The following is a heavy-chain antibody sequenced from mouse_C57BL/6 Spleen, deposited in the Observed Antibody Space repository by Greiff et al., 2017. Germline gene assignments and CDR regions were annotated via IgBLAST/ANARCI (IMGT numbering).Heavy chain of an antibody. D-gene: IGHD2-5*01. CDR1: GYTFTDYE. CDR2: IDPETGGT. V-gene: IGHV1-15*01. Sequence: VQLQQSGAELVRPGASVTLSCKASGYTFTDYEMHWVKQTPVHGLEWIGAIDPETGGTAYNQKFKGKAILTADKSSSTAYMELRSLTSEDSAVYYCTRWNSNDWYFDVWGTGTTVTVSS. J-gene: IGHJ1*03. CDR3: TRWNSNDWYFDV.